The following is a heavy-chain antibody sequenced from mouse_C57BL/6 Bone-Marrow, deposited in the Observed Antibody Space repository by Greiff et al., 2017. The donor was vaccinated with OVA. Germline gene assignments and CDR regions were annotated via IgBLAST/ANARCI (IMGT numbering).Heavy chain of an antibody. CDR3: ARRPLDGYYPSYAMDY. Sequence: EVQLQQSGPVLVKPGASVKMSCKASGYTFTDYYMNWVKQSHGKSLEWLGVINPSNGGTSYNQKFKGKATLTVDKSSSTAYMELNSLTSEDSAVYYCARRPLDGYYPSYAMDYWGQGTSVTVSS. CDR1: GYTFTDYY. D-gene: IGHD2-3*01. V-gene: IGHV1-19*01. CDR2: INPSNGGT. J-gene: IGHJ4*01.